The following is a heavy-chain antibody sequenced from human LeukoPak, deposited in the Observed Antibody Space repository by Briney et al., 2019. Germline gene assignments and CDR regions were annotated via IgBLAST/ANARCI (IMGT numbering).Heavy chain of an antibody. Sequence: TGGSLRLSCAASGFTFSSYWMSWVRQAPGKGLEWVANIKKDGSEKYYVYSVKGRFTISRDNAKNSLSLQMNSLRVEDTAVYYCARDHGSGSYWEGFDPWGQGTLVTVSS. CDR1: GFTFSSYW. J-gene: IGHJ5*02. CDR2: IKKDGSEK. CDR3: ARDHGSGSYWEGFDP. V-gene: IGHV3-7*01. D-gene: IGHD3-10*01.